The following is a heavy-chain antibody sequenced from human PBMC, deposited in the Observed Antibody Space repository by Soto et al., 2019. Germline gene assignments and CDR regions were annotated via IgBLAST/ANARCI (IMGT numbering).Heavy chain of an antibody. J-gene: IGHJ5*02. CDR3: ARLGGYYQSLDT. D-gene: IGHD3-22*01. V-gene: IGHV4-59*08. Sequence: ETLSLTCTVSGGSIDTYYWSWIRQPPGKGLQWIGYIYYSGSTTYSPSLKSRVTISVDRSKNQFSLKLTSVTAADTAVYYCARLGGYYQSLDTWGQGTLVTVSS. CDR1: GGSIDTYY. CDR2: IYYSGST.